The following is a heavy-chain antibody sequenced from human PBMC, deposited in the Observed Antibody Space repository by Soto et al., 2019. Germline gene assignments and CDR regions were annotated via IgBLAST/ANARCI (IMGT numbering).Heavy chain of an antibody. V-gene: IGHV1-3*01. CDR2: INAGNGNT. Sequence: GASVKVSCKASGYTFTSYAMHWVRQAPGQRLEWMGWINAGNGNTKYPQKFQGRVTITRDTSASTAYMELSSLRSEDTAVYYCARSSGYYLIDDYWGQGTLVTVSS. D-gene: IGHD3-22*01. J-gene: IGHJ4*02. CDR1: GYTFTSYA. CDR3: ARSSGYYLIDDY.